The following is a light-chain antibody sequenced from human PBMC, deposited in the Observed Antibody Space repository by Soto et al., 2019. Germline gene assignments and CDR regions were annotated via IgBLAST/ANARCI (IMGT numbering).Light chain of an antibody. CDR3: ETWDTNTRV. J-gene: IGLJ1*01. Sequence: QAVLAQSSSASASLGSSVKLTCTLSSGHSTYIIAWHQQQPGKAPRYLMNLEGSGSYNKGSGVPDRFSGSSSGADRYLTISNLQFEDEADYYCETWDTNTRVFGTGTKVTVL. CDR2: LEGSGSY. CDR1: SGHSTYI. V-gene: IGLV4-60*02.